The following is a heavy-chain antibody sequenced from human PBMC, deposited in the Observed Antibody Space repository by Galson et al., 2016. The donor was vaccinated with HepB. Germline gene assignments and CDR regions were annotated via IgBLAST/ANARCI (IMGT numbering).Heavy chain of an antibody. CDR2: IRSAGDIT. J-gene: IGHJ5*01. D-gene: IGHD3-22*01. Sequence: SLRLSCAASGFAFDRRALSWVRQAPGKRLEWVSVIRSAGDITYYADSVKGRFTISRDNSKNTLYLQMDSLRAEDTAIYYCALPNWITTIAVGWFDSWGQGPLVTVSS. CDR1: GFAFDRRA. CDR3: ALPNWITTIAVGWFDS. V-gene: IGHV3-23*01.